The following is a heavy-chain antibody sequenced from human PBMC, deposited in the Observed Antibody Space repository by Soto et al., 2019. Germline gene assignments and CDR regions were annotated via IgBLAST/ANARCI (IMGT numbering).Heavy chain of an antibody. D-gene: IGHD3-16*01. J-gene: IGHJ4*02. CDR3: RKKGAARHADLQYYFDS. CDR1: GFTFSTYA. CDR2: ISDGGTRT. Sequence: EVQLVEYGGGSVQPGGSLTLSCAASGFTFSTYAMTWVRQAPGKGLEWVSSISDGGTRTYYADSVKGRFTISRDNSGNTLLLQLTSLKDEDTAGYYCRKKGAARHADLQYYFDSCGPGTPVTVSS. V-gene: IGHV3-23*04.